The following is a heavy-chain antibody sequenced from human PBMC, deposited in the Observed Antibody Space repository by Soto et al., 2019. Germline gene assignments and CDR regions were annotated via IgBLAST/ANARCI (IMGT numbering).Heavy chain of an antibody. D-gene: IGHD3-3*01. V-gene: IGHV3-74*01. CDR3: ARESAYYDFWSGYGYYMDV. J-gene: IGHJ6*03. CDR2: INSDGSST. Sequence: GGSLRLSCAASGFTFSSYWMHWVRQAPGKGLVWVSRINSDGSSTSYADSVKGRFTISRDNAKNTLYLQMSSLRAEDTAVYYCARESAYYDFWSGYGYYMDVWGKGTTVTVSS. CDR1: GFTFSSYW.